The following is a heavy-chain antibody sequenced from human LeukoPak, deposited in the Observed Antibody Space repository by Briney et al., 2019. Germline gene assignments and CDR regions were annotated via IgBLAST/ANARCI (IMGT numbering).Heavy chain of an antibody. Sequence: SGPTLVNPTQTLTLTCTFSGFSLTTHGLGVGWIRQPPGKALEWLALIYWDDDKRYSPSLKSRLTITKDTSKNQVVLTMTNMDPVDTATYYCAHRIYDSSGYPNNWFDPWGQGTLVTVSS. CDR3: AHRIYDSSGYPNNWFDP. V-gene: IGHV2-5*02. CDR2: IYWDDDK. D-gene: IGHD3-22*01. CDR1: GFSLTTHGLG. J-gene: IGHJ5*02.